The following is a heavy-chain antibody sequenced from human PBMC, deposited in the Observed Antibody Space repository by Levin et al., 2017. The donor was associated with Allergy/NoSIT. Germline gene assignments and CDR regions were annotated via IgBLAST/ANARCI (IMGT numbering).Heavy chain of an antibody. Sequence: GGSLRLSCAASGFTFSDYYMSWIRQAPGKGLEWVSYISSSSSYTNYADSVKGRFTISRDNAKNSLYLQMNSLRAEDTAVYYCARVKWFGELLCRNCPPLFDPWGQGTLVTVSS. V-gene: IGHV3-11*05. J-gene: IGHJ5*02. CDR2: ISSSSSYT. D-gene: IGHD3-10*01. CDR3: ARVKWFGELLCRNCPPLFDP. CDR1: GFTFSDYY.